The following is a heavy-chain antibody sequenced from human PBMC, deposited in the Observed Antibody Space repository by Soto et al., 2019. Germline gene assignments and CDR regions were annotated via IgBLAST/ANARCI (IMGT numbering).Heavy chain of an antibody. CDR3: SRVYCSGGGCYSIDY. Sequence: QVQLVQSGAEVKKPGASVKVSCKASGYTFTSYYMHWVRQAPGQGLEWMGIINPSGSTSYAQKFQGGVTMTRDTSTSTVYMELSSLRSEDTAVYYCSRVYCSGGGCYSIDYWGQGTLVTVSS. CDR1: GYTFTSYY. V-gene: IGHV1-46*03. CDR2: INPSGST. D-gene: IGHD2-15*01. J-gene: IGHJ4*02.